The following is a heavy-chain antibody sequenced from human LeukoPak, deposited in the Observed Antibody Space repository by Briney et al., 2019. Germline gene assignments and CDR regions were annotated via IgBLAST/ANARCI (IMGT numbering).Heavy chain of an antibody. D-gene: IGHD6-13*01. V-gene: IGHV5-51*01. CDR3: ARHIQGSSWHLDY. CDR1: GYSFTNYW. J-gene: IGHJ4*02. CDR2: IYPGDSDT. Sequence: GESLKISCQGSGYSFTNYWIGWVRQVPGKGLEWMAFIYPGDSDTRYSPSFQGLVTFSADKSISTAYLQWSSLKASDTAMYYCARHIQGSSWHLDYWGQGTLVAVSS.